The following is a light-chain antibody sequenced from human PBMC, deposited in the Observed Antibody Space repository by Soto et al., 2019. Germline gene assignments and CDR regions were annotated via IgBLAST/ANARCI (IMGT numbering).Light chain of an antibody. V-gene: IGKV3-20*01. CDR1: QSVSSSY. CDR3: QQYGTAALT. J-gene: IGKJ4*01. CDR2: DAS. Sequence: EIVLTQSPGTLSLSPGERATLSCRASQSVSSSYLAWHQQKPGQAPRLLIYDASSRATGVPARFSGSGSGTDFTLTISRLEPEDSAVYYCQQYGTAALTFGGGTKVEI.